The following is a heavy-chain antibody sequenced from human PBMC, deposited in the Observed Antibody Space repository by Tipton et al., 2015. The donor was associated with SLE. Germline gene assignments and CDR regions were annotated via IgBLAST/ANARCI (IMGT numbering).Heavy chain of an antibody. Sequence: TLSLTCTVSGGPLTGDYWSWIRQPPGKGLEWIGYVFYTGRTTYNPSLERRVTISGDTSKKQISLKLSSVTAADTAVYYCARDLGTGTTGGGAFDIWGQGTMVTVSS. J-gene: IGHJ3*02. CDR2: VFYTGRT. V-gene: IGHV4-59*01. CDR1: GGPLTGDY. CDR3: ARDLGTGTTGGGAFDI. D-gene: IGHD1-1*01.